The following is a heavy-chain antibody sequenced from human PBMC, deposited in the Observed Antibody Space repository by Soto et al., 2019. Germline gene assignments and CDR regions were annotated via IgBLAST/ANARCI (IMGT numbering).Heavy chain of an antibody. CDR3: TTERRYCSGGSCYSSNWCDP. CDR2: IKSKTDGGTT. J-gene: IGHJ5*02. Sequence: EVQLVESGGGLVKPGGSLRLSCAASGFTFSNAWMSWVRQAPGKGLEWVGRIKSKTDGGTTDYAAPVKGRFTISRDDSKNTLYLQMNSLKTEDTAVYYCTTERRYCSGGSCYSSNWCDPWGQGTLVTVSS. CDR1: GFTFSNAW. D-gene: IGHD2-15*01. V-gene: IGHV3-15*05.